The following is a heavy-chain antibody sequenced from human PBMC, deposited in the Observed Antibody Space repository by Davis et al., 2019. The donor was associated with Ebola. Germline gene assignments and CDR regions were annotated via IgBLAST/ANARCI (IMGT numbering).Heavy chain of an antibody. CDR1: GFTVNNNF. V-gene: IGHV3-53*04. J-gene: IGHJ4*02. CDR3: ARGVYYYDSSGYNGYFDY. D-gene: IGHD3-22*01. Sequence: GGSLRLSCAASGFTVNNNFMMWVRQAPGKGLEWVSLIYSAGTTYYADSVKGRFTISRHNSKNTLYLQMNSLRAEDTAVYYCARGVYYYDSSGYNGYFDYWGQGTLVTVSS. CDR2: IYSAGTT.